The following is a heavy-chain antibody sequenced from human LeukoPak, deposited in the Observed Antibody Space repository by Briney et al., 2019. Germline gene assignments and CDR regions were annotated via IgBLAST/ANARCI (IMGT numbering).Heavy chain of an antibody. J-gene: IGHJ4*02. CDR1: GLTFSTYW. CDR2: IKQDGSEK. V-gene: IGHV3-7*01. D-gene: IGHD3-10*01. CDR3: ASVSRASGSDH. Sequence: GGSLRLSCAASGLTFSTYWMNWVRQAPEKGLEWVANIKQDGSEKYYVDSVKGRFTISRDNAKNSLYLHMNNLRAEDTAVYYCASVSRASGSDHWGQGTLVTVSS.